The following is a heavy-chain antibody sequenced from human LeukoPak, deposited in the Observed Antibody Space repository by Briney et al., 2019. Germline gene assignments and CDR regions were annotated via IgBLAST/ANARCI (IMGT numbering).Heavy chain of an antibody. D-gene: IGHD6-19*01. V-gene: IGHV4-4*07. J-gene: IGHJ4*02. Sequence: SETLSLTCTVSGASISGYYWSWVRQPAGKGLEWIARIYTSGSTNYNPSLKSRVTMSVDTSKNQFSLKLTSVTAADTAVYYCAAEYSSGLYADYWGQGTLVTVSS. CDR1: GASISGYY. CDR3: AAEYSSGLYADY. CDR2: IYTSGST.